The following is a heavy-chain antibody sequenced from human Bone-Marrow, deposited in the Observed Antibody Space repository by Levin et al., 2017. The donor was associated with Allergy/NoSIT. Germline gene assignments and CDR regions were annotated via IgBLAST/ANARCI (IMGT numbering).Heavy chain of an antibody. CDR2: IRRKSYGGTT. J-gene: IGHJ6*03. CDR3: SRATEISHRRYFYYYYMDV. V-gene: IGHV3-49*04. CDR1: GFTFADHA. Sequence: PGGSLRLSCNTSGFTFADHAMTWVRQAPGKGLEWVGFIRRKSYGGTTELAASVKGRFTISRDDSKSIVYLQMDSLKTEDTAVYYCSRATEISHRRYFYYYYMDVWGKGTTVTVSS.